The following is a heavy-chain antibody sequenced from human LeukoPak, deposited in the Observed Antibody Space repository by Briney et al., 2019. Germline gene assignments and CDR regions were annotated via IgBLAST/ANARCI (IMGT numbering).Heavy chain of an antibody. D-gene: IGHD2-2*01. Sequence: GGSLGLSCAASGFTVSSNYMSWVRQAPGKGLEWVPVIYSGGSTYYADSVKGRFTTSRDNSKNTLYLQMNSLRAEDTAVYYCARALVPAAMNDAFDIWGQGTMVTVSS. CDR3: ARALVPAAMNDAFDI. V-gene: IGHV3-66*01. J-gene: IGHJ3*02. CDR1: GFTVSSNY. CDR2: IYSGGST.